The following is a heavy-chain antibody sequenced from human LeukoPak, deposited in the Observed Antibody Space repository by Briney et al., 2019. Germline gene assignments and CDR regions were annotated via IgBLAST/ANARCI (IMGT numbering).Heavy chain of an antibody. V-gene: IGHV4-39*07. J-gene: IGHJ5*02. CDR3: ARFTRDYYDSSGYYNWFDP. CDR1: GGSISSSSYY. Sequence: PSETLSLTCTVSGGSISSSSYYWGWIRQPPGKGLEWIGSIYYTGSMYYNPSSGTTYYNPSLKSRVTISLDTSKNQFSLKVTSVTAADTAVNYCARFTRDYYDSSGYYNWFDPWGQGTLVTVSS. D-gene: IGHD3-22*01. CDR2: IYYTGSMYYNPSSGTT.